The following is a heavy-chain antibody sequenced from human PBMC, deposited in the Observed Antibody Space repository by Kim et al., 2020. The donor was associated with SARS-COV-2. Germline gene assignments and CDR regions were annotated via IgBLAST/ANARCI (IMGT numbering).Heavy chain of an antibody. Sequence: TRYSQKFQTRDSMTRDTSATTAYLELSGLRSEGTAVYYCAREAVAGSFDYWGQGTLVTVSS. V-gene: IGHV1-3*01. J-gene: IGHJ4*02. CDR3: AREAVAGSFDY. CDR2: T. D-gene: IGHD6-19*01.